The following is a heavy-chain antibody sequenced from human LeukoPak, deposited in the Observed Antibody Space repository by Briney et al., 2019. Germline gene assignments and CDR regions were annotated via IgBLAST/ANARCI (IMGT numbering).Heavy chain of an antibody. V-gene: IGHV3-30*02. Sequence: GGSLRLSCATSGFTFSTSDMHWVHQAPGKGLEWVSFIQYDGSRKNSVDSVKGRFTMSRDNSKNTLYLQMNSLRAEDTAVYYCAKLLYYYDSSQPYWGQGTLVTVSS. CDR1: GFTFSTSD. D-gene: IGHD3-22*01. J-gene: IGHJ4*02. CDR2: IQYDGSRK. CDR3: AKLLYYYDSSQPY.